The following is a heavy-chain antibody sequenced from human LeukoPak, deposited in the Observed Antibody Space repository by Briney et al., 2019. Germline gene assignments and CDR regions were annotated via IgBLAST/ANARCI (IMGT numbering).Heavy chain of an antibody. V-gene: IGHV1-69*13. CDR3: AREYGQQLVNWFDP. CDR1: GGTFSSYA. CDR2: IIPIFGTA. Sequence: SVKVSCKASGGTFSSYAISWVRQAPGQGLEWMGGIIPIFGTANYAQKFQGRVTITADESTSTAYMELSSLRSEDTAVYYCAREYGQQLVNWFDPWGQGTLVTVSS. D-gene: IGHD6-13*01. J-gene: IGHJ5*02.